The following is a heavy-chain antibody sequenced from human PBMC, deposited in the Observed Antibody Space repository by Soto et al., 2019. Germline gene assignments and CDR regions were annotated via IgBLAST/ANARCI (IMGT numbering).Heavy chain of an antibody. CDR3: ARAALDTAMVTIDY. CDR1: GFTFSSYA. J-gene: IGHJ4*02. V-gene: IGHV3-30-3*01. Sequence: GGSLRLSCAASGFTFSSYAMHWVRQAPGKGLEWVAVISYDGSNKYYADSVKGRFTISRDNSKNTLYLQMNSLRAEDTAVYYCARAALDTAMVTIDYWGQGTLVTVSS. D-gene: IGHD5-18*01. CDR2: ISYDGSNK.